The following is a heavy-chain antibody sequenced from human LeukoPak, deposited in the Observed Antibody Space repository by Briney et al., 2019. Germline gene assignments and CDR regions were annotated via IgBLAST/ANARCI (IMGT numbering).Heavy chain of an antibody. J-gene: IGHJ5*02. Sequence: SETLSLTCTVSGGSISSYYWSWIRQPPGKGLEWIGEINHSGSTNYNPSLKSRVTISVDTSKNQFSLKLSSVTAADTAVYYCARSEGGDSTWGQGTLVTVSS. CDR3: ARSEGGDST. CDR2: INHSGST. CDR1: GGSISSYY. V-gene: IGHV4-34*01. D-gene: IGHD2-21*02.